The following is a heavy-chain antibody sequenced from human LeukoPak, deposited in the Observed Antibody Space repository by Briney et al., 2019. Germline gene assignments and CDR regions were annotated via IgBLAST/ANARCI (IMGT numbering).Heavy chain of an antibody. Sequence: SETLSLTCTVSGYSISSNYYWGWIRQPPGKGLEWIGSIYHSGSTYYNPSLKSRVTISVDTSKNQFSLKLSSVTAADTAVYYCARTPFIAAAGINWFDPWGQGTLVTVSS. D-gene: IGHD6-13*01. CDR2: IYHSGST. CDR1: GYSISSNYY. J-gene: IGHJ5*02. CDR3: ARTPFIAAAGINWFDP. V-gene: IGHV4-38-2*02.